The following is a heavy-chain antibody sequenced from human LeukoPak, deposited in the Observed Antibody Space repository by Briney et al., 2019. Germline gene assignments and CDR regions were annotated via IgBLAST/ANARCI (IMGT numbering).Heavy chain of an antibody. CDR2: IYHSGST. CDR1: GYSISSGYY. D-gene: IGHD5-18*01. CDR3: ARDQLWFLDY. V-gene: IGHV4-38-2*02. J-gene: IGHJ4*02. Sequence: SETLSLTCTVSGYSISSGYYWGWIRQPPGKGLEWIGSIYHSGSTYYNPSLKSRVTISVDTSKNQSSLKLSSVTAADTAVYYCARDQLWFLDYWGQGTLVTVSS.